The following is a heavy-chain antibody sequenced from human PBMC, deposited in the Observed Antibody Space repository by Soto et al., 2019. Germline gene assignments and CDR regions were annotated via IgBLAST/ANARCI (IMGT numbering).Heavy chain of an antibody. D-gene: IGHD3-3*01. V-gene: IGHV3-7*05. CDR3: ASTRGY. J-gene: IGHJ4*02. Sequence: VQLVESGGGLVQPGGSLRLSCAASGFTFSGYWMKWVRQAPGKGLEWVATIKEDGSEKYYVDSVKGSVTISRDSAKNSVHLQMNSLRVEDTAVYYCASTRGYWGQGTLVTVSS. CDR2: IKEDGSEK. CDR1: GFTFSGYW.